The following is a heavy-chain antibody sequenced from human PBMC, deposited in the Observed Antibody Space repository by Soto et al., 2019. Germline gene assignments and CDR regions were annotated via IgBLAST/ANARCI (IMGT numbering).Heavy chain of an antibody. V-gene: IGHV4-31*03. D-gene: IGHD7-27*01. CDR3: ARSWAGHYFDY. CDR1: SGSISSGCYY. J-gene: IGHJ4*02. CDR2: VYYSGST. Sequence: QVQLQESGPGLVKPSQTLSLTCTVSSGSISSGCYYWSWIRQHPGKGLEWIGYVYYSGSTYYNPSLKSRVTISVDTSKNQFSLKLSSVTAADTAVYYCARSWAGHYFDYWGQGTLVTVSS.